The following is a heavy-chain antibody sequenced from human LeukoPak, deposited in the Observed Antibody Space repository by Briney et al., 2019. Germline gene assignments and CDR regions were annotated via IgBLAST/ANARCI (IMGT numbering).Heavy chain of an antibody. V-gene: IGHV3-30*02. Sequence: GGSLRLSCAASGFTFSRYGMHWVRHSPGKGLERVAFIRFDSSNEDYVDSVKGRFTISRDNSKSTLYLQMNSLRPEDTAVYYCSKIVAAGGRFDSWGQGTLVTVSS. CDR2: IRFDSSNE. J-gene: IGHJ4*02. CDR3: SKIVAAGGRFDS. D-gene: IGHD6-25*01. CDR1: GFTFSRYG.